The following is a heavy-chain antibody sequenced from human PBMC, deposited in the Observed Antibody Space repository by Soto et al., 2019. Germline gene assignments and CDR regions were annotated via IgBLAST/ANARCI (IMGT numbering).Heavy chain of an antibody. CDR3: ARDLYYDSSGYYYDGMDV. V-gene: IGHV3-21*01. CDR2: VSSSSSYI. CDR1: GFTFSSYS. Sequence: LRLSCAASGFTFSSYSMNWVRQAPGKGLEWVSSVSSSSSYIYYADSVKGRFTISRDNAKNSLYLQMNSLRAEDTAVYYCARDLYYDSSGYYYDGMDVWGQGTTVTVSS. D-gene: IGHD3-22*01. J-gene: IGHJ6*02.